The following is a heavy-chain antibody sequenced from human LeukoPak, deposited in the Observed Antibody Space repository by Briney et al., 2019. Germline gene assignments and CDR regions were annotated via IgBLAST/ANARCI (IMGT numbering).Heavy chain of an antibody. Sequence: PSETLSLTCTVSGGSVSSGSYYWSWIRQPPGKGLEWIGYIYYSGCTNYNPSLKSRVTISVDTSKNQFSLKLSSVTAADTAVYYCARDGGSGWYGIYYYYGMDVWGQGTTVTVSS. V-gene: IGHV4-61*01. J-gene: IGHJ6*02. CDR1: GGSVSSGSYY. CDR2: IYYSGCT. CDR3: ARDGGSGWYGIYYYYGMDV. D-gene: IGHD6-19*01.